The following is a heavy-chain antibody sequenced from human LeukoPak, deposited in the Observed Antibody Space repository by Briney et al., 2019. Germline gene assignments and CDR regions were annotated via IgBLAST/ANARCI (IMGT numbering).Heavy chain of an antibody. CDR3: ARVSFADGGYFDY. CDR1: GFTFSSYF. CDR2: ISRSSDSI. V-gene: IGHV3-21*01. Sequence: PGGSLRLSCAASGFTFSSYFMNWVRQAPGKGLEWVSSISRSSDSIYYADSMRGRFTISRDNAKNSVYLQMNSLRAEDTAVYYCARVSFADGGYFDYWGQGTLVTVSS. D-gene: IGHD2-15*01. J-gene: IGHJ4*02.